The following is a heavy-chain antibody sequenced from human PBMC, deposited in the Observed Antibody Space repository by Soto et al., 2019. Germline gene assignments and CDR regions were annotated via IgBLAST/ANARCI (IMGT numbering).Heavy chain of an antibody. CDR3: ARDQAYGYCGDTSCSQPDY. CDR2: IWYDGSKK. Sequence: GGSLRLSCAASGFTFSSYGMHWVRQAPGKGLEWVAVIWYDGSKKYYTNSVKGRFTISRDNSKNTLYLQMNSLRAEDTAVYYCARDQAYGYCGDTSCSQPDYWGQGTLVTVSS. V-gene: IGHV3-33*01. D-gene: IGHD2-2*03. CDR1: GFTFSSYG. J-gene: IGHJ4*02.